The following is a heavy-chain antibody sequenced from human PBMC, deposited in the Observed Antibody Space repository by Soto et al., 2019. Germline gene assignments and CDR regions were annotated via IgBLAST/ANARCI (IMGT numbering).Heavy chain of an antibody. Sequence: PGESLKISCKGSGYSFTSYWISWVRQMPGKGLEWMGRIDPSDSYTNYSPSFQGHVTISADKSISTAYLQWSSLKASDTAMYYCARIAAAYYYYYRMDVWGQWTTVTVSS. V-gene: IGHV5-10-1*01. J-gene: IGHJ6*02. CDR3: ARIAAAYYYYYRMDV. CDR2: IDPSDSYT. D-gene: IGHD6-13*01. CDR1: GYSFTSYW.